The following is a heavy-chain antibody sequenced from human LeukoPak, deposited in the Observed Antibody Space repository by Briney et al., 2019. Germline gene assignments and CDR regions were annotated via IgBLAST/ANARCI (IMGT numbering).Heavy chain of an antibody. Sequence: PGGSLRLSYAASGFTFSSYWMSWVRQAPGKGLEWVANIKQDGSEKYYVDSVKGRFTISRDNAKNSLYLQMNSLRAEDTAVYYCARGTAAAGPGVDYWGQGTLVTVSS. CDR3: ARGTAAAGPGVDY. CDR2: IKQDGSEK. CDR1: GFTFSSYW. V-gene: IGHV3-7*01. J-gene: IGHJ4*02. D-gene: IGHD6-13*01.